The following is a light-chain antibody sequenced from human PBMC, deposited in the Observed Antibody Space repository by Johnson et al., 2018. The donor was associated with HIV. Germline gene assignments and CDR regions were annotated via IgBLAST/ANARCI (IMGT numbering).Light chain of an antibody. CDR1: SSNIGNAY. CDR2: END. CDR3: GTWDTSLSAGGV. Sequence: QSVLTQSPSVSAAPGQKVTISCSGRSSNIGNAYVSWYQQLPGTAPKLLIYENDKRPSGIPDRFSGSKSGTSATLAITGLQTGDEADYYCGTWDTSLSAGGVFGTGTKVTVL. J-gene: IGLJ1*01. V-gene: IGLV1-51*02.